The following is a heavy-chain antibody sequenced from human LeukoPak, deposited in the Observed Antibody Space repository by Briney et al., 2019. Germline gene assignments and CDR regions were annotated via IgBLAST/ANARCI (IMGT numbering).Heavy chain of an antibody. Sequence: SETLSLTCAVSGGSISSGGYSWSWIRQPPGKGLEWIGYIYHSGSTYYNPSLKSRVTISVDRSKNQFSLKLSSVTAADTAVYYCARGAVATTLWGKGTLVTVSS. CDR1: GGSISSGGYS. D-gene: IGHD5-12*01. CDR2: IYHSGST. J-gene: IGHJ4*02. V-gene: IGHV4-30-2*01. CDR3: ARGAVATTL.